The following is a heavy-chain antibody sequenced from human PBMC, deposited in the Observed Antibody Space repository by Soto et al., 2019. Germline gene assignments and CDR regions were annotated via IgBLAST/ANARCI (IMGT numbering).Heavy chain of an antibody. J-gene: IGHJ5*02. CDR3: ARDALTMPWNWFDP. CDR2: ISSSSSYI. Sequence: GGSLRLSCAASGFTFSSYSMNWVRQAPGKGLEWVSSISSSSSYIYYADSVKGRFTISRDNAKNSLYLQMNSLRAEDTAVYYCARDALTMPWNWFDPWGQGTLVTVSS. CDR1: GFTFSSYS. D-gene: IGHD2-2*01. V-gene: IGHV3-21*01.